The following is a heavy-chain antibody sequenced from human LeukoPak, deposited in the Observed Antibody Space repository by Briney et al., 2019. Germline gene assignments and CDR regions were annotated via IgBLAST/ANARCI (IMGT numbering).Heavy chain of an antibody. CDR2: ISDRGSRT. CDR1: GITLSNYG. J-gene: IGHJ4*02. CDR3: AKRGVVIRVILVGFHKEAYYFDS. D-gene: IGHD3-22*01. Sequence: EGSLRLSCAVSGITLSNYGMSWVRQAPGKGLEWVAGISDRGSRTNYADSVKGRFTISTDHPKNTLYLQMNSLRAEDTAVYFCAKRGVVIRVILVGFHKEAYYFDSWGQGALVTVSS. V-gene: IGHV3-23*01.